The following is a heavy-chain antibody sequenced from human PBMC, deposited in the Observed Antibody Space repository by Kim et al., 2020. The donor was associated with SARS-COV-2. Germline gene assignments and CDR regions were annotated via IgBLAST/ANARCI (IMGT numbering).Heavy chain of an antibody. CDR2: ISGSGGST. Sequence: GGSLRLSCAASGFTFSSYAMSWVRQAPGKGLEWVSTISGSGGSTYYADSVKGRFTISRDNSKNTLYLQMNSLRAEDTAVYYCAKDGNLPDIVLIGWEVLSRCIEYWGQGTLVTVSS. V-gene: IGHV3-23*01. J-gene: IGHJ4*02. CDR3: AKDGNLPDIVLIGWEVLSRCIEY. D-gene: IGHD2-8*01. CDR1: GFTFSSYA.